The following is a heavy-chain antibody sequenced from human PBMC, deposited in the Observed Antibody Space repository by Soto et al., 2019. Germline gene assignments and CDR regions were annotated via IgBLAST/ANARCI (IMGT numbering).Heavy chain of an antibody. D-gene: IGHD6-19*01. CDR1: GFSFEEYA. V-gene: IGHV3-9*01. CDR2: ISWNSGTT. CDR3: AKDNLRSGLGNWFVP. Sequence: EMRLVESGGALAKPGGSLRHSCEASGFSFEEYAMNWVRQGPGKGLEWVARISWNSGTTHYADSVKGRFAISRDNGKNLVYLEMNGLRIEDTALYYCAKDNLRSGLGNWFVPWGPGTWVSVSS. J-gene: IGHJ5*02.